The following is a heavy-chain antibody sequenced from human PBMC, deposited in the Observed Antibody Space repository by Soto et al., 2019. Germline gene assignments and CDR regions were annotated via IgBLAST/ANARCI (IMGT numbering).Heavy chain of an antibody. CDR3: ASDRVGYGSGRPFGGMDV. D-gene: IGHD3-10*01. CDR1: GFTFSSYG. J-gene: IGHJ6*02. V-gene: IGHV3-33*01. CDR2: IWYDGSNK. Sequence: GGSLRLSCAASGFTFSSYGMHWVRQAPGKGLEWVAVIWYDGSNKYYGYSVKGRFTISRDNSKNTLYLQMNGLRAEDTAVYYCASDRVGYGSGRPFGGMDVWGQGTTVTVSS.